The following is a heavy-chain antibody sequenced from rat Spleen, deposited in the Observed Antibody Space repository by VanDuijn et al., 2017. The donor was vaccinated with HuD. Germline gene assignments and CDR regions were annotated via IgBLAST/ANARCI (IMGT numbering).Heavy chain of an antibody. Sequence: VQLKESGPGLVQPSQTLFLTCTVSGFSLMDYSVHWVRQPPGKGLEWMGVIWTGGSTAYNSSFQSRLSVSRDISKSQVFLRMNSLQTEDTAMYFCARRGYWDYWGQGVMVTVSS. CDR3: ARRGYWDY. J-gene: IGHJ2*01. CDR1: GFSLMDYS. V-gene: IGHV2S63*01. CDR2: IWTGGST.